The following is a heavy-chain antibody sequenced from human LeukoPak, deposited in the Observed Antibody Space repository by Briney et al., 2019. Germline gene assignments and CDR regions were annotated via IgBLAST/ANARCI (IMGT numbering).Heavy chain of an antibody. CDR2: IYYSGST. Sequence: SETLSLTCTVSGGSISSHYWSWIRQPPGKGLEWMGYIYYSGSTNYNPSLKSRVTISVDTSKNQFSLKLSSVTAADTAVYYCARDRYCSSTSCYVAFDIWGQGTMVTVSS. D-gene: IGHD2-2*01. CDR1: GGSISSHY. V-gene: IGHV4-59*11. J-gene: IGHJ3*02. CDR3: ARDRYCSSTSCYVAFDI.